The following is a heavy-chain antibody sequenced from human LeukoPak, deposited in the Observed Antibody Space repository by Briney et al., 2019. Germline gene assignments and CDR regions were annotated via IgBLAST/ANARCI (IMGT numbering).Heavy chain of an antibody. CDR1: GGSISSSSYY. D-gene: IGHD4-17*01. V-gene: IGHV4-31*03. J-gene: IGHJ4*02. CDR2: IYYSGST. Sequence: PSETLSLTCTVSGGSISSSSYYWSWIRQHPGKGLEWIGYIYYSGSTYYNPSLKSRVTISVDTSKNQFSLKLSSVTAADTAVYYCARADYGDTQPSYWGQGTLVTVSS. CDR3: ARADYGDTQPSY.